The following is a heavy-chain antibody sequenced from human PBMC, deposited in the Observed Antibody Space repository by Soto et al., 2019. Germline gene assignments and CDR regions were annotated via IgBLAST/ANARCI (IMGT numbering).Heavy chain of an antibody. J-gene: IGHJ4*02. CDR2: MNPNSGNT. CDR1: GYTFTSYD. V-gene: IGHV1-8*01. CDR3: ARGGDYIWGSYRSPDY. Sequence: QVQLVQSGAEVKKPGASVKVSCKASGYTFTSYDINWVRQATGQGLEWMGWMNPNSGNTGYAQKFQGRVTMTRNTSISTAYMELSSLRSEVTAVYYCARGGDYIWGSYRSPDYWGQGTLVTVSS. D-gene: IGHD3-16*02.